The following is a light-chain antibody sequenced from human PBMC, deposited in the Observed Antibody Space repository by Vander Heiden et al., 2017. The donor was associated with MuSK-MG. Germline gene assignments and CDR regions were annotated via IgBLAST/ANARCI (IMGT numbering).Light chain of an antibody. CDR1: QDIRNY. Sequence: DIQMTQSPPSLSASVGDRVTITCQASQDIRNYLNWYLQKPGKAPKLLIYDASNLETGVPSRFSGSGSGTDFTFTISSLQPEDIATYYCQQYDNLPPGFGQGTKLEI. J-gene: IGKJ2*03. CDR3: QQYDNLPPG. CDR2: DAS. V-gene: IGKV1-33*01.